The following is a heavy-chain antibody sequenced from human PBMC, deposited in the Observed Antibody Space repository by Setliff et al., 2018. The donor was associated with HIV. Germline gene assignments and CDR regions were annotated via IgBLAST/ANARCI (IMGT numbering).Heavy chain of an antibody. D-gene: IGHD1-26*01. V-gene: IGHV4-34*01. CDR2: INHSGNT. CDR3: ARGPSGSFYRRLDY. J-gene: IGHJ4*02. Sequence: SETLSLTCAVYGGSFSGYYWTWIRQPPGKDLEWIGEINHSGNTTYNPSLKTRVTISVDTSKNQFSLNLRSVTAADTAVYYCARGPSGSFYRRLDYWGQGTLVTAPQ. CDR1: GGSFSGYY.